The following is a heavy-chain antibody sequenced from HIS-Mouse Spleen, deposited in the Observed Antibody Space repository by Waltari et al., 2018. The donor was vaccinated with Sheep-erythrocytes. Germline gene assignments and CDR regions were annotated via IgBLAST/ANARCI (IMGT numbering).Heavy chain of an antibody. D-gene: IGHD1-26*01. V-gene: IGHV4-30-4*01. J-gene: IGHJ4*02. CDR3: ARVSAGELKYYFDY. CDR2: ISYRGST. Sequence: QVQLQESGPGLVKPSQTLSLTCTVSGGSISSGDYYWSWIRQPPGKGLEWTGYISYRGSTYSNPSLKTRVTISVDTSKNQFSLKLSSVTAADTAVYYCARVSAGELKYYFDYWGQGTLVTVSS. CDR1: GGSISSGDYY.